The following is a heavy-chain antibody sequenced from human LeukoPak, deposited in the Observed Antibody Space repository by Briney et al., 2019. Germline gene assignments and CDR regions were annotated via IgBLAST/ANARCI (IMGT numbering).Heavy chain of an antibody. CDR3: ARAVLRYFDWSYRFDY. J-gene: IGHJ4*02. D-gene: IGHD3-9*01. Sequence: SETLSLTCAVYGGSFSGYYWSWIPQPPGKGLEWIGEINHSGSTSYNPSLKSRVTISVDTSKNQFSLKLSSVTAADTAVYYCARAVLRYFDWSYRFDYWGQGTLVIVSS. CDR2: INHSGST. V-gene: IGHV4-34*01. CDR1: GGSFSGYY.